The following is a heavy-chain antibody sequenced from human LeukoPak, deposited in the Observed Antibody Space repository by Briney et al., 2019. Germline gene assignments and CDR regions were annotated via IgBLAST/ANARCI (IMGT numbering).Heavy chain of an antibody. CDR3: ARGLGTAVAEGSYYYYGMDV. V-gene: IGHV4-34*01. J-gene: IGHJ6*02. CDR2: INHSGST. CDR1: GGSFSGYY. Sequence: SETLSLTCAVYGGSFSGYYWSWIRQPPGKGLEWIGEINHSGSTNYNPSLKSRVTISVDTSKNQFSLKLSSVTAADTAVYYCARGLGTAVAEGSYYYYGMDVWGQGTTVTVSS. D-gene: IGHD6-19*01.